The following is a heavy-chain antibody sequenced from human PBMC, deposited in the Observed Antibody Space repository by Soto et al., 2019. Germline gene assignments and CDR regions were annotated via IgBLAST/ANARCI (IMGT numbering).Heavy chain of an antibody. CDR1: GFTFSSYS. V-gene: IGHV3-21*01. CDR2: ISSSSSYI. Sequence: EVQLVESGGGLVKPGGSLRLSCAASGFTFSSYSMNWVRQAPGKGLEWVSSISSSSSYIYYADSVKGRFTISRDNAKNSRYLQMNSLRAEDTAVYYCARDQGAAAGFYWGQGTLVTVSS. D-gene: IGHD6-13*01. CDR3: ARDQGAAAGFY. J-gene: IGHJ4*02.